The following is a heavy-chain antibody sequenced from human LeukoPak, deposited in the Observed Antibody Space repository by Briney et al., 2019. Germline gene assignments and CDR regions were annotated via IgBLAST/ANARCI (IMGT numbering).Heavy chain of an antibody. CDR1: GYTFTDYY. D-gene: IGHD6-19*01. CDR2: INPNSGGT. Sequence: ASVKVSFKASGYTFTDYYMHWVRQAPGQGLEWMGWINPNSGGTNYAQRFQGRVTMTRDTSISTAYMELSRLRSDDTAVYYCARAWNSSGWYYFDYWGQGTLVTVSS. CDR3: ARAWNSSGWYYFDY. V-gene: IGHV1-2*02. J-gene: IGHJ4*02.